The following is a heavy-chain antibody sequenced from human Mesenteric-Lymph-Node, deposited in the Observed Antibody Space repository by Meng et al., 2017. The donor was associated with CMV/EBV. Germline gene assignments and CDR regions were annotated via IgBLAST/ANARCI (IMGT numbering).Heavy chain of an antibody. CDR2: LPNDGAKK. Sequence: GESLKISCATSSFTLSTSGMHWVRQAPGKGLEWVSFLPNDGAKKYYADSVMGRFTISRDNSKNTLYLQMNSLRPEDTAVYYCAKDRHPGSGWYFDYWGQGTLVTVSS. V-gene: IGHV3-30*02. D-gene: IGHD6-19*01. CDR1: SFTLSTSG. CDR3: AKDRHPGSGWYFDY. J-gene: IGHJ4*02.